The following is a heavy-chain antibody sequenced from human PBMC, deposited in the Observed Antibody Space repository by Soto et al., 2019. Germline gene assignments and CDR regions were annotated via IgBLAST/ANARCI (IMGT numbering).Heavy chain of an antibody. CDR3: AGMNGGDYSRGDY. CDR1: GGSISSSNW. D-gene: IGHD4-17*01. J-gene: IGHJ4*02. V-gene: IGHV4-4*02. Sequence: QVQLQESGPGLVKPSGTLSLTCAVSGGSISSSNWWSWVRQPPGKGLEWIGEIYHSGSTNYNPSLKSRVTISVEKSKNQFSLKRSAVTAADTAVYYCAGMNGGDYSRGDYWGQGTLVTVSS. CDR2: IYHSGST.